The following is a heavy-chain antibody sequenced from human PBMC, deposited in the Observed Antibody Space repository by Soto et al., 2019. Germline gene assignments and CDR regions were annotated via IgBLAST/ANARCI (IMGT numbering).Heavy chain of an antibody. Sequence: GESLKISCKGSGYSFTSYWISWVRQMPGKGLEWMGRIDPSDSYTNYSPSFQGRVTISADKSISTAYLQWSSLKASDTAMYYCAALTMRARGYYYGMDVWGQGATVTVSS. CDR3: AALTMRARGYYYGMDV. J-gene: IGHJ6*02. CDR1: GYSFTSYW. D-gene: IGHD3-22*01. CDR2: IDPSDSYT. V-gene: IGHV5-10-1*01.